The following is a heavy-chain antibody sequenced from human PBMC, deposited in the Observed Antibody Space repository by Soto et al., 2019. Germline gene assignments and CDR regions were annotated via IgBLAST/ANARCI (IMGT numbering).Heavy chain of an antibody. D-gene: IGHD2-15*01. Sequence: GEALNISCKGSGYSFTSYWISWVRQMPGKGLEWMGRIDPSDSYTNYSPSFQGHVTISADKSISTAYLQWSSLKASDTAMYYCARRLGYCSGGSCYTWFDPWGQGTLVPVSS. CDR3: ARRLGYCSGGSCYTWFDP. V-gene: IGHV5-10-1*01. CDR1: GYSFTSYW. J-gene: IGHJ5*02. CDR2: IDPSDSYT.